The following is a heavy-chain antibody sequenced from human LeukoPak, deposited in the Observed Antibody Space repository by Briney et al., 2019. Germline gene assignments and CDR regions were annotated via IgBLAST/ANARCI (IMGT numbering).Heavy chain of an antibody. J-gene: IGHJ4*02. V-gene: IGHV5-51*01. CDR2: IYPGDSDT. CDR3: ARHHSSGYYYNYYFDY. D-gene: IGHD3-22*01. CDR1: GYSFTSYW. Sequence: GESLKISCKGSGYSFTSYWIGWVRQMPGKGLEWMGIIYPGDSDTTYSPSFQGQVTISVDKSISTAYLQWSSLKAPDTAMYYCARHHSSGYYYNYYFDYWGQGTLVTVSS.